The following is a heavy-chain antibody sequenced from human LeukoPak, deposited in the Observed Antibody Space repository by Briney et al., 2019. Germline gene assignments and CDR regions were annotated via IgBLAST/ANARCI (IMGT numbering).Heavy chain of an antibody. Sequence: ASVNVSCKASGYTFTSYAMHWVRQAPGQRLEWMGWINAGNGNTKYSQKFQGRVTITRDTSASTAYMELSSLRSEDTAVYYCARVSISGSWYFSSPDAFDIWGQGTMVTVSS. CDR2: INAGNGNT. V-gene: IGHV1-3*01. J-gene: IGHJ3*02. CDR1: GYTFTSYA. D-gene: IGHD6-13*01. CDR3: ARVSISGSWYFSSPDAFDI.